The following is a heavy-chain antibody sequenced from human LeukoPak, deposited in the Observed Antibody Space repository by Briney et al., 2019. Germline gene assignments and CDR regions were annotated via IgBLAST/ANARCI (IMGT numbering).Heavy chain of an antibody. Sequence: GGSLRLSCVASGFTLSSHNINWVRQAPGKGLEWVSHISSSGSITSYGDSVKGRITISRDNAKNSVSLYMNSLRAEDSAVYYCARPGTTAFDIWGQGTMVTVSS. CDR3: ARPGTTAFDI. D-gene: IGHD1-26*01. CDR2: ISSSGSIT. J-gene: IGHJ3*02. V-gene: IGHV3-48*01. CDR1: GFTLSSHN.